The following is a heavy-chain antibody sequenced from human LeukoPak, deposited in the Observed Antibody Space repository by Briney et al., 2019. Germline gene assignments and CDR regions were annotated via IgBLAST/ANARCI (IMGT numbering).Heavy chain of an antibody. D-gene: IGHD3-3*01. CDR1: GFTFSSYA. CDR3: TTDMETDAFDI. J-gene: IGHJ3*02. Sequence: GGSLRLSCATSGFTFSSYAMSWVRQAPGKGLEWVSGIIGGGSSTYYADSVKGRLTISRDNSKNTLYLQLNSLRAEDTAVYYCTTDMETDAFDIWGQGTMVTVS. CDR2: IIGGGSST. V-gene: IGHV3-23*01.